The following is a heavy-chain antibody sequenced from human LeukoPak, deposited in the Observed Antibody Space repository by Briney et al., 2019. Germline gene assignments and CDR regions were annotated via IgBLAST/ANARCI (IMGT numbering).Heavy chain of an antibody. CDR2: ITTKSTKYAT. CDR1: GFTFSGSD. V-gene: IGHV3-73*01. CDR3: TKDRRGSGWLFDY. Sequence: GGSLRLSCAASGFTFSGSDMHWVRQASGKGLEWVGRITTKSTKYATAYAASVKGRFTISRDDSENTAYLQMNGLKIEDTAVYYCTKDRRGSGWLFDYWGQGTLVTVSS. D-gene: IGHD6-19*01. J-gene: IGHJ4*02.